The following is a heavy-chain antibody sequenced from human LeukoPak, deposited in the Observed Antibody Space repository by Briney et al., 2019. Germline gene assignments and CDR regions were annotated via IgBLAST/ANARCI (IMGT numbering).Heavy chain of an antibody. V-gene: IGHV1-2*02. D-gene: IGHD3-22*01. J-gene: IGHJ4*02. CDR1: GYTFTGYY. Sequence: ASVKVSCKASGYTFTGYYMHWVRQAPGQGLEWMGWINPNSGGTNYAQKFQGRVTTTRDTSISTAYMELSRLRSDDTAVYYCARGPDYYDSSGYYAYWGQGTLVTVSS. CDR3: ARGPDYYDSSGYYAY. CDR2: INPNSGGT.